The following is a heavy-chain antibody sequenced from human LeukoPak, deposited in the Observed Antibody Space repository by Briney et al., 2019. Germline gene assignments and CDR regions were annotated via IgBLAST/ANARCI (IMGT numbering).Heavy chain of an antibody. CDR3: KSGGAAPGSFDY. Sequence: GGSLRLSYAASGFTFTTYWMSWMRQAPGKGLQWVANIKHDGSEQYHVDSVKGRFTISRDNAKNSLFLQMNSLGVEDTAVYYCKSGGAAPGSFDYWGHGALVTVSS. CDR2: IKHDGSEQ. D-gene: IGHD1-26*01. CDR1: GFTFTTYW. J-gene: IGHJ4*01. V-gene: IGHV3-7*01.